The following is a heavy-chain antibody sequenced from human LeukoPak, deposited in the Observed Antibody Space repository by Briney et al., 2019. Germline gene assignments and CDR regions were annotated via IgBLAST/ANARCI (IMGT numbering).Heavy chain of an antibody. CDR1: GFIFTDAW. CDR2: ISGSGGST. V-gene: IGHV3-23*01. D-gene: IGHD5-24*01. J-gene: IGHJ4*02. Sequence: GGSLRLSCAASGFIFTDAWMTWVRQAPGKGLEWVSAISGSGGSTYYADSVKGRFTISRDNSKNTLYLQMNSLRAEDTAVYYCAKDLRDGYNYWNYFDYWGQGTLVTVSS. CDR3: AKDLRDGYNYWNYFDY.